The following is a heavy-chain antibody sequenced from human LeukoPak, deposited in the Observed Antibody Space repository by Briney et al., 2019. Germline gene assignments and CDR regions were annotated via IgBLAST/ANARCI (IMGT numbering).Heavy chain of an antibody. CDR2: MNPNSGNT. V-gene: IGHV1-8*01. D-gene: IGHD3-3*01. J-gene: IGHJ4*02. CDR3: VRGRRYDFWSGYYSGDFDY. Sequence: ASVKVSCKASGYTFTSYDINWVRQATGQGLEWMGWMNPNSGNTGYAQRFQGRVTMTRNTSISTAYMELSSLRSEDTAVYYCVRGRRYDFWSGYYSGDFDYWGQGTLVTVSS. CDR1: GYTFTSYD.